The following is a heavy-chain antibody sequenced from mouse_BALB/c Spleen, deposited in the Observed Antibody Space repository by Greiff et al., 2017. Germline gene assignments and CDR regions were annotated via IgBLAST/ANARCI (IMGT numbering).Heavy chain of an antibody. D-gene: IGHD2-4*01. V-gene: IGHV1S81*02. CDR2: INPSNGGT. CDR1: GYTFTSYY. CDR3: ARDLYYNYDHFDY. J-gene: IGHJ2*01. Sequence: QVQLKESGAELVKPGASVKLSCKASGYTFTSYYMYWVKQRPGQGLEWIGEINPSNGGTNFNEKFKSKATLTVDKSSSTAYMQLSSLTSEDTAVYYCARDLYYNYDHFDYWGQGTTLTVSS.